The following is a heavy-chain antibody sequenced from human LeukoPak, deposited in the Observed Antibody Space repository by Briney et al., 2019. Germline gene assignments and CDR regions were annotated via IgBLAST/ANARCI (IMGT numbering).Heavy chain of an antibody. CDR3: ARDGGMTTSLSAMYYFDY. D-gene: IGHD4-17*01. V-gene: IGHV6-1*01. CDR1: GDSVSSNSAA. J-gene: IGHJ4*02. Sequence: SQTLSLTCAISGDSVSSNSAAWNWIRQSPSRGLEWLGRTYYRSKWYNDYAVSVKSRITINPDTSKNQFSLQLNSVTPEGTAVYYCARDGGMTTSLSAMYYFDYWGQGTLVTVSS. CDR2: TYYRSKWYN.